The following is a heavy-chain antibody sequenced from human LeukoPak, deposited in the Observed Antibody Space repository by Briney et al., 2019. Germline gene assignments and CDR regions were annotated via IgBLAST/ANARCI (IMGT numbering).Heavy chain of an antibody. CDR3: AKNWGLDY. CDR1: GFTFSNYN. D-gene: IGHD7-27*01. V-gene: IGHV3-33*06. Sequence: PGGSLRLSCAASGFTFSNYNMNWVRQAPGKGLEWVAVIWYDGSNKYYADSVKGRFTISRDNSKNTLYLQMNSLRAEDTAVYYCAKNWGLDYWGQGTLVTVSS. CDR2: IWYDGSNK. J-gene: IGHJ4*02.